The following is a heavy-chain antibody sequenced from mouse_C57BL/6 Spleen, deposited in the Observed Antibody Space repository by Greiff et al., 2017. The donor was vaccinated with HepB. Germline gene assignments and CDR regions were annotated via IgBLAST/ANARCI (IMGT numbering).Heavy chain of an antibody. J-gene: IGHJ1*03. CDR3: ASTVVAPCFDV. CDR1: GYTFTGYW. V-gene: IGHV1-9*01. Sequence: VQLQQSGAELMKPGASVKLSCKATGYTFTGYWIEWVKQRPGHGLEWIGEILPGSGGTNYNEKFKGKATFTADTSSNTAYMQLSSLTTEDSAIYYCASTVVAPCFDVWGTGTTVTVSS. CDR2: ILPGSGGT. D-gene: IGHD1-1*01.